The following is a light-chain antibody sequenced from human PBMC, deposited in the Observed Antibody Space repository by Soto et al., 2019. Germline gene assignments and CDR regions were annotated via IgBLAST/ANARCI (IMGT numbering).Light chain of an antibody. CDR2: KIS. CDR3: MQATQYTRT. J-gene: IGKJ1*01. V-gene: IGKV2-24*01. Sequence: DIVMTQTPLSSRVTLGQPASISCRSSQSLVHSDGHTYLSXLXQRPGQPPRVLIYKISNRFSGVPDRLSGTGAVTDFTLKISRVEAADAGVYYCMQATQYTRTFGQGTKV. CDR1: QSLVHSDGHTY.